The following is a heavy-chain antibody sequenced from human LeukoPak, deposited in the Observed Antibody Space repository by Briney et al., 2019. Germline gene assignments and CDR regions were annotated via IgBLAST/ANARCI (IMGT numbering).Heavy chain of an antibody. Sequence: GGSLRLSCAASGFTFSSYWMNWARQAPGKGLEWVASINHNGNVNYYVDPVKGRFTISRDNAKNSLYLQMNSLRAEDTAVYYCARASGGSYSDFWGQGTLVTVSS. V-gene: IGHV3-7*01. CDR3: ARASGGSYSDF. J-gene: IGHJ4*01. CDR2: INHNGNVN. D-gene: IGHD1-26*01. CDR1: GFTFSSYW.